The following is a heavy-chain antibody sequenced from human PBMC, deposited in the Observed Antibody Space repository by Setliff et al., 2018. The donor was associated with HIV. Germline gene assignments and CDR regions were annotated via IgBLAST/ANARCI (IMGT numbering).Heavy chain of an antibody. Sequence: RLSCAASGFTFSNYAMSWVRQAPGEGLEWVSATLSTGERTFYADSVKGRFTISRDNSKNTVYLQMNSLRAEDTAEYYCAKELAASGLGYFDSWGRGILVTVSS. CDR1: GFTFSNYA. CDR2: TLSTGERT. D-gene: IGHD3-22*01. CDR3: AKELAASGLGYFDS. J-gene: IGHJ4*02. V-gene: IGHV3-23*01.